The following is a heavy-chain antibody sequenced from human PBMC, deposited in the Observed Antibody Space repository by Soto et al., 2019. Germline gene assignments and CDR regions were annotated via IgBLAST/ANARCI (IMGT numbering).Heavy chain of an antibody. D-gene: IGHD3-10*01. J-gene: IGHJ4*02. V-gene: IGHV4-59*08. CDR1: GGSLSSYY. Sequence: SETLSLTCTVSGGSLSSYYLSWIRRPPGKGLEWIGFMYNSGSTHYNPSLKSRVTISLDTSKNQFSLNLRSVTAADTAVYYCASMGYHYGSGSYPLDYWGQGTLVTVSS. CDR2: MYNSGST. CDR3: ASMGYHYGSGSYPLDY.